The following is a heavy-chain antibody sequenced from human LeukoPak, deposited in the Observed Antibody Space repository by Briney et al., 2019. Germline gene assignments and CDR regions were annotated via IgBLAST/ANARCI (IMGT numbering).Heavy chain of an antibody. CDR2: ISGSGSGGST. CDR1: GFTFSSSA. CDR3: AKSGYNRFDY. V-gene: IGHV3-23*01. J-gene: IGHJ4*02. D-gene: IGHD5-24*01. Sequence: GGSLRLSCAASGFTFSSSAMSWVRQAPGKGLEWVSNISGSGSGGSTYYADSVKGRFTISRDNSENTLYLQMNSLRAEDTAVYYCAKSGYNRFDYWGQGTLVTVSS.